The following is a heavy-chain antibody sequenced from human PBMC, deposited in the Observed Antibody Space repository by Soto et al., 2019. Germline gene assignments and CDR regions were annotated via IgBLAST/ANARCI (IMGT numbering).Heavy chain of an antibody. J-gene: IGHJ4*02. V-gene: IGHV3-23*01. CDR1: GFTFSTYI. Sequence: EVQLLESGGGLVQPGGSLRLSCAASGFTFSTYIMTWVRQAPGRGLEWVAAIIADGVVTNYADSVKGRFTISRDNSKTTLYRQLNSLRAEDSAQYYCVKDRGLWGRAVSGIYDYWGQGVLVTVSS. CDR2: IIADGVVT. CDR3: VKDRGLWGRAVSGIYDY. D-gene: IGHD5-18*01.